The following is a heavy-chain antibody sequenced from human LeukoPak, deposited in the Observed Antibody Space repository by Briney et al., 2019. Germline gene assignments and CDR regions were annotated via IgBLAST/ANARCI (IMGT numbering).Heavy chain of an antibody. CDR3: AGDVAISGSGNFDY. V-gene: IGHV3-66*01. CDR1: GFTFSSYA. J-gene: IGHJ4*02. Sequence: GSLRLSCAASGFTFSSYAMSWVRQAPGKGLEWVSVIYSGGSTYYVDFVKDRFTISRDNSKNTLYLQMNSLRADDTAVYYCAGDVAISGSGNFDYWGQGTLVTVSS. CDR2: IYSGGST. D-gene: IGHD3-10*01.